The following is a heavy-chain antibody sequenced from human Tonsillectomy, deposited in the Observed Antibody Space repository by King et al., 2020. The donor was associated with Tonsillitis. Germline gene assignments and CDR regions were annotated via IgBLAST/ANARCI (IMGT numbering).Heavy chain of an antibody. Sequence: VQLVESGGGLVQPGRSLRLSCAASGFTFDDYAMHWDRHAPGKGLEWVSGISWNSGSIGYADSVKGRFTISRDNAKNSLYLQMNSLRAEDTALYYCAKDLGVAVAGRALYYGMDVWGQGTTVTVSS. V-gene: IGHV3-9*01. J-gene: IGHJ6*02. D-gene: IGHD6-19*01. CDR2: ISWNSGSI. CDR3: AKDLGVAVAGRALYYGMDV. CDR1: GFTFDDYA.